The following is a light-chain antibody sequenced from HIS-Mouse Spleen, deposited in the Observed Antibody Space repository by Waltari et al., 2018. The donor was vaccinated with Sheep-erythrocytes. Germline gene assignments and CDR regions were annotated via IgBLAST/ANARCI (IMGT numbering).Light chain of an antibody. CDR3: CSYAGSSTPWV. J-gene: IGLJ3*02. CDR1: SSDVGSYNL. CDR2: EGS. V-gene: IGLV2-23*01. Sequence: QSALTQPASVSGSPGQAITISGTGTSSDVGSYNLFSWYQQHPGTAPKLMIYEGSKRPSGVSNRFSGSKSGNTASLTISGLQAEDEADYYCCSYAGSSTPWVFGGGTKLTVL.